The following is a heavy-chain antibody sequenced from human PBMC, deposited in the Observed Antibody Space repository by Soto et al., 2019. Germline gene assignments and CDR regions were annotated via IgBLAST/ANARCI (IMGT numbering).Heavy chain of an antibody. D-gene: IGHD6-13*01. J-gene: IGHJ6*02. V-gene: IGHV4-61*01. CDR3: ARDRGIAAAGTRVGGIHYYCSGMDV. CDR2: IYYSGST. CDR1: GGSVSSGSYY. Sequence: QVQLQGSGPGLVKPSETLSLTCTVSGGSVSSGSYYWSWIRQPPGKGLEWIGYIYYSGSTNYNPSLKSLVTISVDTSKNQFSLKLRSVTAADTSVYYCARDRGIAAAGTRVGGIHYYCSGMDVWGQGTTVTVSS.